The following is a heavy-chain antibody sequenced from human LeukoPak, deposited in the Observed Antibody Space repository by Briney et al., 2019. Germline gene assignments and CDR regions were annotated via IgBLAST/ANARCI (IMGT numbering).Heavy chain of an antibody. CDR1: VYTFSDYY. D-gene: IGHD2-15*01. V-gene: IGHV1-2*02. CDR3: VRKSATRRTSEFDY. Sequence: GSVKVSCKASVYTFSDYYIHWVRQAPGQGLEWMGWITPNSGGTKYAQRFQGRATMTRDTSISTAYMDLSSLGSDDTAVFYCVRKSATRRTSEFDYWGQGTPVTVSS. J-gene: IGHJ4*02. CDR2: ITPNSGGT.